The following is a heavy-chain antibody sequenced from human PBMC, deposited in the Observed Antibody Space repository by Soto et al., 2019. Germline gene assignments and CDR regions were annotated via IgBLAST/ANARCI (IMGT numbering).Heavy chain of an antibody. V-gene: IGHV1-18*01. D-gene: IGHD5-18*01. Sequence: QVQLVQSGPEVKKPGASVKVSCKASAYTFTTYGISWVRQAPGQGLEWMGWISGYNGQTNYAQKFRGRVTITTDTPTSTAYLELRSRRSDDTAMYSCAREGRKELWVEGLNAMDVWGQGTTVPVS. CDR1: AYTFTTYG. CDR3: AREGRKELWVEGLNAMDV. J-gene: IGHJ6*02. CDR2: ISGYNGQT.